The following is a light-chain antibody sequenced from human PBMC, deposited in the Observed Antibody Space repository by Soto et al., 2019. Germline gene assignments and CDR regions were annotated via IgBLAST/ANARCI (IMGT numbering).Light chain of an antibody. J-gene: IGKJ4*01. V-gene: IGKV1-9*01. CDR1: QGISSY. CDR2: AAS. CDR3: QQLNSYRLT. Sequence: EIQLTQSPSFLSASVGDRVTITCRASQGISSYFAWYQQKPGKAPKLLIYAASTLQSGVPSRFSGSASGTEFTLTISGPQPEDFATCYCQQLNSYRLTFGGGTKVEIK.